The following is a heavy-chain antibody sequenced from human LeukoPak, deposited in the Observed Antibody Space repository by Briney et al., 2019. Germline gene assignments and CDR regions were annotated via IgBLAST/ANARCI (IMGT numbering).Heavy chain of an antibody. CDR3: ARHGIVTGARVYYFDY. D-gene: IGHD3-22*01. V-gene: IGHV4-34*01. J-gene: IGHJ4*02. CDR2: INHSGST. CDR1: GGSFSGYY. Sequence: PSETLSLTCAVYGGSFSGYYWSWIRQPPGKGLEWIGEINHSGSTNYNPSLKSRVTISVDTSKNQFSLKLSSVTAADTAAYYCARHGIVTGARVYYFDYWGQGTLVTVSS.